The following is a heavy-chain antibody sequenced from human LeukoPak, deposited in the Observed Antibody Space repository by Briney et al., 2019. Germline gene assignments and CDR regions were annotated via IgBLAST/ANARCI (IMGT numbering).Heavy chain of an antibody. CDR2: IYCSGST. J-gene: IGHJ4*02. D-gene: IGHD5-18*01. Sequence: PSETLSLTCTVSGGSISSYYWSWIRQPPGKGLEWIGYIYCSGSTNYNPSLKSRVTISVDTSKNQFSLKLSSVTAADTAVYYCARGRYSCGLRATFDYWGQGTLVTVSS. CDR3: ARGRYSCGLRATFDY. CDR1: GGSISSYY. V-gene: IGHV4-59*01.